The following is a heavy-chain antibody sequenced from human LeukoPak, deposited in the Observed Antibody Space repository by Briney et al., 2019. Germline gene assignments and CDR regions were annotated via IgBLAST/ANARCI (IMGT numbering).Heavy chain of an antibody. CDR2: IYSGGTT. Sequence: TGGSLRLSCAVSGFTVSSNYMSWVRQAPGKGLEWVSVIYSGGTTYYADSVKGRFTISRDNSKNTLYLQMNSLRAEDTAVYFCARDSGSYGRTPDYFDYWGQGALVTVSP. CDR1: GFTVSSNY. D-gene: IGHD1-26*01. CDR3: ARDSGSYGRTPDYFDY. J-gene: IGHJ4*02. V-gene: IGHV3-66*01.